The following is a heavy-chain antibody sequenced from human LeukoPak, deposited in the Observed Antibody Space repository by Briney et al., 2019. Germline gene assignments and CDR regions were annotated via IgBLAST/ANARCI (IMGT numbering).Heavy chain of an antibody. CDR3: ARDTADDAFDI. CDR2: IFNSGGT. J-gene: IGHJ3*02. CDR1: GFTVSSNY. V-gene: IGHV3-53*01. Sequence: GGSLRLSCAASGFTVSSNYMSWVRQAPGKGLEWVSVIFNSGGTYYADSVKGRFTISRDNARNTLYLQMNSLRAEDTAVYYCARDTADDAFDIWGQGTMVTVSS.